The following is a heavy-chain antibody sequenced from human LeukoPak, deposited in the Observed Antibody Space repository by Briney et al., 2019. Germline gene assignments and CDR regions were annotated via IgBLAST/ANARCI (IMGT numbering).Heavy chain of an antibody. CDR1: GYSFTGYY. D-gene: IGHD1-14*01. CDR3: ARMPTSTTPFTF. Sequence: KVSCTASGYSFTGYYIHWVRQAPGQGLEWMGRINPNSGDTNYAQKFQGRVTMTRDTSISTACMEVTGLTSDDTAIYYCARMPTSTTPFTFWGQGTLVTVSS. J-gene: IGHJ1*01. V-gene: IGHV1-2*06. CDR2: INPNSGDT.